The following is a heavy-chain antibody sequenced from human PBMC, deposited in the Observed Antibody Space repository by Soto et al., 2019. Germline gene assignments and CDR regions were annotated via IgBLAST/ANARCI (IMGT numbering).Heavy chain of an antibody. D-gene: IGHD3-16*01. Sequence: SETLSLTCTVSGGSISSYYWSWIRQPPGKGLESIGYIYYSGSTNYNPSLKSRVTISVDTSKNQFSLKLSSVTAADTAVYYCARGGYDYIWGSPPSYYFDYWGQGTLVTVSS. V-gene: IGHV4-59*08. CDR2: IYYSGST. J-gene: IGHJ4*02. CDR3: ARGGYDYIWGSPPSYYFDY. CDR1: GGSISSYY.